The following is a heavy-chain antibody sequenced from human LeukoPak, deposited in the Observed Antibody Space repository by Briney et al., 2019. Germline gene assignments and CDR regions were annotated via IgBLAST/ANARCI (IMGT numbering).Heavy chain of an antibody. V-gene: IGHV1-8*01. CDR3: ARAVKGGYDFLGSYYYGMDV. Sequence: ASVKVSCKASGYTFTDHDIHWVRQATGQGLEWVGQMNPNSGSTAYAQKFQGRVTMTRDTSISTANMELISLTSGDTALYFCARAVKGGYDFLGSYYYGMDVWGQGTMVTVSS. J-gene: IGHJ6*02. CDR1: GYTFTDHD. D-gene: IGHD5-12*01. CDR2: MNPNSGST.